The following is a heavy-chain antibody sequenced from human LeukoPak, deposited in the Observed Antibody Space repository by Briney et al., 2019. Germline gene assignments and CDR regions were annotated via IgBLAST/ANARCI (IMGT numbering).Heavy chain of an antibody. J-gene: IGHJ4*02. CDR3: ASAIGPGSPFDY. V-gene: IGHV3-74*01. Sequence: GGSLRLSCATSGFTFSSYWMHWVRQAPGKGLVWVSRINSDGSSTSYADSVKGRFTTSRDNAKNTLYLQMNSLRAEDTAVYYCASAIGPGSPFDYWGQGTLVTVSS. CDR1: GFTFSSYW. D-gene: IGHD3-10*01. CDR2: INSDGSST.